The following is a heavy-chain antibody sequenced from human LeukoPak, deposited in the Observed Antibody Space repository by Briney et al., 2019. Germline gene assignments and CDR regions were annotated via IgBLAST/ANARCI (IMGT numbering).Heavy chain of an antibody. V-gene: IGHV3-48*03. CDR1: GFSFSSYE. CDR2: ISSSGSTK. D-gene: IGHD3-10*01. J-gene: IGHJ4*02. CDR3: ARDVGFGGYSRGIFDY. Sequence: GGSLRLSCAASGFSFSSYEINWVRQAPGKGLEWVSYISSSGSTKYYADSVKGRFTMSRDNANNSLYPQMNSLRAEDTAVYYCARDVGFGGYSRGIFDYWGQGTLVTVSS.